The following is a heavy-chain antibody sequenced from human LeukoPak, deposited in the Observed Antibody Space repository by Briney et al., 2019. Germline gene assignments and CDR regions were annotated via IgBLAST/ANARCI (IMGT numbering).Heavy chain of an antibody. CDR1: GFTFSSYG. D-gene: IGHD3-10*01. CDR3: ASSVTMVRGVVYYYYMDV. CDR2: ISGGGGST. J-gene: IGHJ6*03. Sequence: GGSLRLSCAASGFTFSSYGMSWVRQAPGQGLEWVSAISGGGGSTYYADSVKGRFTISRDNSKNTLYLQMNSLRAEDTAVYYCASSVTMVRGVVYYYYMDVWGKGTTVTISS. V-gene: IGHV3-23*01.